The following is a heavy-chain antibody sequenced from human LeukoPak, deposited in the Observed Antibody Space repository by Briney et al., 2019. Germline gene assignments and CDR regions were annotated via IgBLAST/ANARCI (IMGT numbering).Heavy chain of an antibody. CDR1: GGTFSSYA. V-gene: IGHV1-69*05. Sequence: SVKVSCKASGGTFSSYAISWVRQAPGQGLEWMGGIIPIFGTANYAQKFQGRVTMTRNTSISTAYMELSSLRSEDTAVYYCARGAVPWLWFGELRPYYMDVWGKGTTVTISS. J-gene: IGHJ6*03. D-gene: IGHD3-10*01. CDR2: IIPIFGTA. CDR3: ARGAVPWLWFGELRPYYMDV.